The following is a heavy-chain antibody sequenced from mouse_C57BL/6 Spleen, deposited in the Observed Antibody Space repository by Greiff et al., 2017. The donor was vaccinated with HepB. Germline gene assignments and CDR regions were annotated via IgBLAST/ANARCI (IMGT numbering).Heavy chain of an antibody. V-gene: IGHV5-16*01. CDR2: INYDGSST. D-gene: IGHD1-1*01. J-gene: IGHJ4*01. CDR1: GFTFSDYY. Sequence: DVKLVESEGGLVQPGSSMKLSCTASGFTFSDYYMAWVRQVPEKGLEWVANINYDGSSTYYLDSLKSRFIISRDNAKNILYLQMSSLKSEDTATYYCAREDYGSNYAMDYWGQGTSVTVSS. CDR3: AREDYGSNYAMDY.